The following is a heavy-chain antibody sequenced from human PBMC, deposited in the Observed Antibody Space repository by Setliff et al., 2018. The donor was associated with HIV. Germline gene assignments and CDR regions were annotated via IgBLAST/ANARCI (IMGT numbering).Heavy chain of an antibody. CDR2: IRYDGSYR. J-gene: IGHJ3*02. V-gene: IGHV3-30*02. D-gene: IGHD5-18*01. Sequence: GGSLRLSCAVSGFTYISYGMYWVRQAPGKGLEWVAFIRYDGSYRYYVDSVKGRFTISRDNSKNTMFLQMNSLRVEDTAIYYCAKMHTAMDPDTFDIWGQGTMVTVSS. CDR3: AKMHTAMDPDTFDI. CDR1: GFTYISYG.